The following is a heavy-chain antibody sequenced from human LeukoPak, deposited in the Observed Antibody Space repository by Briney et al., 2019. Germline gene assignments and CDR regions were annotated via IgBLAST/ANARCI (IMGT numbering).Heavy chain of an antibody. Sequence: GGSLRLSCAASGFTFDDYAMHWVRQAPGKGLEWVSLISWHGGVTYYADSAKGRFTISRDNSKNSLYLEMNSLRLDDSALYYCAKDIGPLGYCGGGNCGLPNYWGQGTLVTVSS. J-gene: IGHJ4*02. CDR1: GFTFDDYA. D-gene: IGHD2-15*01. V-gene: IGHV3-43D*03. CDR3: AKDIGPLGYCGGGNCGLPNY. CDR2: ISWHGGVT.